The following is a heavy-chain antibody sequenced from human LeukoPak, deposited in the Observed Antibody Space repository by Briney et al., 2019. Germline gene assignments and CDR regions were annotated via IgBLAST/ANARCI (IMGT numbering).Heavy chain of an antibody. CDR3: ATYYYDSSAFDY. CDR1: GGSFSGYY. J-gene: IGHJ4*02. D-gene: IGHD3-22*01. CDR2: INHSGST. Sequence: SETLSLTCAVYGGSFSGYYWSWIRQPPGKGLEWIGEINHSGSTNYNPSLKSRVTISVDTSKNQFSLKLSSVTAADTAVYYCATYYYDSSAFDYWGQGTLVTVSS. V-gene: IGHV4-34*01.